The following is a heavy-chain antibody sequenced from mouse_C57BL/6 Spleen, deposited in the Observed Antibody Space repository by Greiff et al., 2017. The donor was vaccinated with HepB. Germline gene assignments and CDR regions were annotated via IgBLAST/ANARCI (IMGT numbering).Heavy chain of an antibody. V-gene: IGHV1-69*01. CDR2: IDPSDSYT. CDR3: ACNYFDY. Sequence: VQGVESGAELVMPGASVKLSCKASGYTFTSYWMHWVKQRPGQGLEWIGEIDPSDSYTNYNQKFKGKSTLTVDKSSSTAYMQLSSLTSEDSAVYYCACNYFDYWGQGTTLTVSS. CDR1: GYTFTSYW. J-gene: IGHJ2*01.